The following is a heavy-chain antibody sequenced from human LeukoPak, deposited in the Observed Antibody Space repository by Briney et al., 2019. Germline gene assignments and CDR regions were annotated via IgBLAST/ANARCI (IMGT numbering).Heavy chain of an antibody. CDR2: IYYNGST. J-gene: IGHJ5*02. D-gene: IGHD3-22*01. Sequence: SETLSLTCTVSGGSISNYYWSWIRQPPGKGLEWIGYIYYNGSTYYNPSLKSRVTISVDTSKNQFPLKLSSVTAADTAVYYCARGALPITMIVVASGYWFDPWGQGTLVTVSS. V-gene: IGHV4-59*08. CDR1: GGSISNYY. CDR3: ARGALPITMIVVASGYWFDP.